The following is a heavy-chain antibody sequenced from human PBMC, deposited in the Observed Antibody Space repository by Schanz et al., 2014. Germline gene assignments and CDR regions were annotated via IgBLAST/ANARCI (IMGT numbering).Heavy chain of an antibody. V-gene: IGHV3-66*01. CDR1: GFTFSAYY. CDR3: ARIGGSVFDY. Sequence: EVQLVESGGGLVQPGGSLRLSCAASGFTFSAYYMDWVRQAPGKGLEWVSFVHPGGSTYYPDSVKGRFTISRDSSKNTLYLQMNSLRPEDTAVYYCARIGGSVFDYWAQGTLVTVSS. D-gene: IGHD3-10*01. CDR2: VHPGGST. J-gene: IGHJ4*02.